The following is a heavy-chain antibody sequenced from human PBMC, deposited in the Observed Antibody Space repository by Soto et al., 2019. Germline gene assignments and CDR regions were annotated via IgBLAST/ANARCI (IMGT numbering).Heavy chain of an antibody. CDR1: GFTFSSYG. CDR2: ISYDGSNK. V-gene: IGHV3-30*18. J-gene: IGHJ5*02. Sequence: SLRLSCAASGFTFSSYGMHWVRQAPGKGLEWVAVISYDGSNKYYADSVKGRFTISRDNSKNTLYLQMNSLRAEDTAVYYCAKDRIAVALTNWFDPWGQGTLVTVYS. D-gene: IGHD6-19*01. CDR3: AKDRIAVALTNWFDP.